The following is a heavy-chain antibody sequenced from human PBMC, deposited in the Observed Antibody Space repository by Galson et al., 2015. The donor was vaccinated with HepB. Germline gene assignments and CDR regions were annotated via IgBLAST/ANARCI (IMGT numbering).Heavy chain of an antibody. CDR1: GYTFTSYG. CDR2: ISAYNGNT. J-gene: IGHJ6*02. Sequence: SVKVSCKASGYTFTSYGISWVRQAPGQGLEWMGWISAYNGNTNYAQKLQGRVTMTTDTSTSTAYMELRSLRSDDTAVYYCARYFLADLIELRPLGYYGMDVWGQGTTVTVSS. CDR3: ARYFLADLIELRPLGYYGMDV. D-gene: IGHD1-7*01. V-gene: IGHV1-18*04.